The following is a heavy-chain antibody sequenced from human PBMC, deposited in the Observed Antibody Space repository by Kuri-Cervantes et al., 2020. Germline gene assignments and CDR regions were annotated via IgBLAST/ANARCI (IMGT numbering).Heavy chain of an antibody. CDR3: ARDIALGGTYDAFDI. CDR2: INPNSGGT. J-gene: IGHJ3*02. D-gene: IGHD6-19*01. V-gene: IGHV1-2*04. CDR1: GYTFTGYY. Sequence: ASVKVSCKASGYTFTGYYMHWVRQAPGQGLEWMGWINPNSGGTNYAQKFQGWVTMTRDTSISTAYMELSRLKSDDTAVYFCARDIALGGTYDAFDIWGQGTAVTVSS.